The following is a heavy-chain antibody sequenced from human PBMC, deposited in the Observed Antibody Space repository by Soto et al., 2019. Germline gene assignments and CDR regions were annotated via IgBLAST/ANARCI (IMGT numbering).Heavy chain of an antibody. CDR3: AALAARGEFDS. J-gene: IGHJ4*02. D-gene: IGHD6-6*01. CDR1: GGTFSSYA. Sequence: SVKVSCKASGGTFSSYAISWVRQAPGQGLEWMGGIIPIFGTANYAQKFQGRVTITADESTSTAYMELRSLRSEDTAVYYCAALAARGEFDSCGQGTLVPVSS. CDR2: IIPIFGTA. V-gene: IGHV1-69*13.